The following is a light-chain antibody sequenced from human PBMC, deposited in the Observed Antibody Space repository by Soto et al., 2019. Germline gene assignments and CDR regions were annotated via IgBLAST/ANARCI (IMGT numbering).Light chain of an antibody. CDR1: QSVSRCY. CDR3: QQYGDSLWT. V-gene: IGKV3-20*01. CDR2: GVS. J-gene: IGKJ1*01. Sequence: EIVLTQSPGSLSFSPGDRASLSCRTTQSVSRCYLAWYQQKPGQAPRLLMYGVSNRATGIPDRFSGSGSGTDFTLIISRLEPEDFAVYYCQQYGDSLWTFGQGTKGELK.